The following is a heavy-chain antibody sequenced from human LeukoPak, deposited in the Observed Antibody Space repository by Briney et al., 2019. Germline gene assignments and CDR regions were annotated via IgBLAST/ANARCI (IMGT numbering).Heavy chain of an antibody. V-gene: IGHV3-53*01. CDR3: ASDY. CDR2: IYSGGST. J-gene: IGHJ4*02. CDR1: GFTVTSNH. Sequence: GGSLRLSCEASGFTVTSNHMSWVRQAPGKGLEWVSIIYSGGSTYYADSVKGRFTISRDNSKNTLYLQMNSLRAEDTAVYYCASDYWGQGTLVTVSS.